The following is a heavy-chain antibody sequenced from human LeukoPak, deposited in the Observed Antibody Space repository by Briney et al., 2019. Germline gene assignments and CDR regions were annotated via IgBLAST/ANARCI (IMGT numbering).Heavy chain of an antibody. V-gene: IGHV3-23*01. CDR2: IGVGGSNT. CDR3: AKAWTDYWYFDL. J-gene: IGHJ2*01. CDR1: GFTFSSYA. D-gene: IGHD3/OR15-3a*01. Sequence: PGASLRLSCAVSGFTFSSYAMTWVRQAPGKGLEWVSAIGVGGSNTFYADSVKSRFTISRDNSKNTLYLQVNSLRAEDTAVYYCAKAWTDYWYFDLWGRGTLVTVSS.